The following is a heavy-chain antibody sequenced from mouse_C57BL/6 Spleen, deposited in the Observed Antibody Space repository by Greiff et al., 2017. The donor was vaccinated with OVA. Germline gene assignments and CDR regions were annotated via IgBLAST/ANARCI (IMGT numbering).Heavy chain of an antibody. Sequence: EVKLVESGGGLVKPGGSLKLSCAASGFTFSDYGMHWVRQAPEKGLEWVAYISSGSSTIYYADTVKGRFTISRDNAKNTLFLQMTSLRSEDTAMYYCARKDNCYGPDYYAMDYWGQGTSVTVSS. D-gene: IGHD1-1*01. CDR2: ISSGSSTI. CDR1: GFTFSDYG. V-gene: IGHV5-17*01. CDR3: ARKDNCYGPDYYAMDY. J-gene: IGHJ4*01.